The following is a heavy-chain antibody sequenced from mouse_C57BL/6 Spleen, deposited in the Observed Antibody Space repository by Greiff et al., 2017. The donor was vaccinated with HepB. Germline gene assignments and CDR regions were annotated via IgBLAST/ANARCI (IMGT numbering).Heavy chain of an antibody. J-gene: IGHJ3*01. V-gene: IGHV1-15*01. CDR3: TRMTPFAY. Sequence: VQLQQSGAELVRPGASVTLSCKASGYTFTDYEMHWVKQTPVHGLEWIGAIDPETGGTAYNQKFKGKAILTADKSSSTAYMERRSLTSEDSAFYYCTRMTPFAYWGQRTLVTVSA. CDR2: IDPETGGT. D-gene: IGHD2-13*01. CDR1: GYTFTDYE.